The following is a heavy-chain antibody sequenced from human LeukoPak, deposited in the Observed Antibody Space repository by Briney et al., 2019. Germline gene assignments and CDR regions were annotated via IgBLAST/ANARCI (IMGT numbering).Heavy chain of an antibody. V-gene: IGHV4-59*12. D-gene: IGHD6-13*01. CDR1: GASISSYY. J-gene: IGHJ6*03. CDR3: AREVDSSSWYGDYYHYYMDV. CDR2: IYYSGST. Sequence: PSETLSLTCTVSGASISSYYWSWIRQPPGKGLEWIGYIYYSGSTRYNPSLKSRVTISVDTSKNQFSLKLRSVTAADTAVYYCAREVDSSSWYGDYYHYYMDVWGKGTTVTVSS.